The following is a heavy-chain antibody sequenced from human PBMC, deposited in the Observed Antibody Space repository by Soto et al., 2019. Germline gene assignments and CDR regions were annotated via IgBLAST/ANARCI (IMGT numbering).Heavy chain of an antibody. D-gene: IGHD6-6*01. CDR2: IIPIFGTA. V-gene: IGHV1-69*13. CDR1: GGTFSSYA. J-gene: IGHJ4*02. CDR3: ARDSVGQLVGGDY. Sequence: SVKVSCKASGGTFSSYAISWVRQAPGQGLEWMGGIIPIFGTANYAQKFQGRVTITADESTSTAYMELSSLRSEDTAVYYCARDSVGQLVGGDYWGQGTLVTVSS.